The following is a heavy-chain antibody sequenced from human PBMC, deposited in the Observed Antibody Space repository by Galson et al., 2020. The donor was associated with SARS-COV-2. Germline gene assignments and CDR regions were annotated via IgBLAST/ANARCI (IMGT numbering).Heavy chain of an antibody. CDR2: ISSSSSTI. J-gene: IGHJ6*02. D-gene: IGHD5-12*01. Sequence: GESLKISCAASGFTFSSYSMNWVRQAPGKGLEWVSYISSSSSTIYYADSVKGRFTISRDNAKNSLYLQMNSLRDEDTAVYYCASSGGLEMATKDYYGMDVWGQGTTVTVSS. V-gene: IGHV3-48*02. CDR3: ASSGGLEMATKDYYGMDV. CDR1: GFTFSSYS.